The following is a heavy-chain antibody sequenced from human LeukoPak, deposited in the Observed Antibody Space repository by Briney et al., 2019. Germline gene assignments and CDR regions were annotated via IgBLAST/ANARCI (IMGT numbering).Heavy chain of an antibody. CDR2: INPNSGGT. V-gene: IGHV1-2*02. CDR3: ARVFMITFGGVIGGDAFDI. J-gene: IGHJ3*02. D-gene: IGHD3-16*02. Sequence: ASVKVSCKASGYTFTGYYMHWVRQAPGQGPEWMAWINPNSGGTNYAQKFQGRVTMTRDTSISTAYMELSRLRSDDTAVYYCARVFMITFGGVIGGDAFDIWGQGTMVTVSS. CDR1: GYTFTGYY.